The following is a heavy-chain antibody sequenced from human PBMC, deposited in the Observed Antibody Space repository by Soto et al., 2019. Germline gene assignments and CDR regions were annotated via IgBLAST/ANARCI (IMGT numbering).Heavy chain of an antibody. J-gene: IGHJ5*02. CDR2: INHSGST. D-gene: IGHD2-2*01. Sequence: SETLSLTCAVYGGSFSGYYWSWIRQPPGKGLEWIGEINHSGSTNYNPSLKSRVTISVDTSKNQFSLKLSSVTAADTAVYYCARGRWVVVPAATPHGFDPWGPGTLVTVSS. CDR3: ARGRWVVVPAATPHGFDP. CDR1: GGSFSGYY. V-gene: IGHV4-34*01.